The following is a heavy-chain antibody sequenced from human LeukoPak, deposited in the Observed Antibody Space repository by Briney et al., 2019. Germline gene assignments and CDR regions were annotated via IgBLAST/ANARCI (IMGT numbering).Heavy chain of an antibody. J-gene: IGHJ4*02. CDR2: ISSGSSSII. V-gene: IGHV3-48*01. CDR3: ARAQYYSDSTGYYYLHY. CDR1: GFTFSSYH. Sequence: GGSPRLSCVGSGFTFSSYHMNWVRQAPGKGLGWVSYISSGSSSIIYYADSVKGRFTISRDNAKNSLYLQTNSLRAEDTAVYYCARAQYYSDSTGYYYLHYWGQGTLVTVSS. D-gene: IGHD3-22*01.